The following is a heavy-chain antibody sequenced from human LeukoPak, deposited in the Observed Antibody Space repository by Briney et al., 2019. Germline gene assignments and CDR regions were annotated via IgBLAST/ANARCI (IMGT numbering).Heavy chain of an antibody. D-gene: IGHD3-10*01. Sequence: KPSETLSLTCAVSGYSISSGYYWGWIRRPPGKGLEWIGSIYHSGSTYYNPSLKSRVTISVDTSKNQFSLKLSSVTAADTAVYYCARLSQYGSGSYSYYYYYMDVWGKGTTVTVSS. CDR1: GYSISSGYY. V-gene: IGHV4-38-2*01. J-gene: IGHJ6*03. CDR3: ARLSQYGSGSYSYYYYYMDV. CDR2: IYHSGST.